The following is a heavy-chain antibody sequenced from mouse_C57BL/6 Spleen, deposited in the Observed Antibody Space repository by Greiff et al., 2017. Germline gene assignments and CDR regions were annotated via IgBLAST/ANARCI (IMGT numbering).Heavy chain of an antibody. CDR3: ARWSGNYVRDY. J-gene: IGHJ2*01. V-gene: IGHV1-82*01. D-gene: IGHD2-1*01. CDR2: IYPGDGDT. CDR1: GYAFSSSW. Sequence: VQVAQSGPELVKPGASVKISCKASGYAFSSSWMNWVKQRPGKGLEWIGRIYPGDGDTNYNGKFKGKATLTADTSSSTAYMQLSSLTSEDSAVYVCARWSGNYVRDYWGQGTTLTVSS.